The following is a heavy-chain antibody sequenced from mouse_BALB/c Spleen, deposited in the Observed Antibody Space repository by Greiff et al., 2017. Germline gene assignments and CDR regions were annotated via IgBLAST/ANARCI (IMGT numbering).Heavy chain of an antibody. CDR1: GFTFTDYY. CDR3: ARSLWYYFDY. D-gene: IGHD1-1*02. J-gene: IGHJ2*01. V-gene: IGHV7-3*02. CDR2: IRNKANGYTT. Sequence: DVKLVESGGGLVQPGGSLRLSCATSGFTFTDYYMSWVRQPPGKALEWLGFIRNKANGYTTEYSASVKGRFTISRDNSQSILYLQMNTLRAEDSATYYCARSLWYYFDYWGQGTTLTVSS.